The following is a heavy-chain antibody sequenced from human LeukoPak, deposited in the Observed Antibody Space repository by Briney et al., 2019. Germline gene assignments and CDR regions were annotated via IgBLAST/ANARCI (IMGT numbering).Heavy chain of an antibody. D-gene: IGHD3-22*01. V-gene: IGHV3-33*06. CDR1: GFTFSSYG. Sequence: PGGSLRLSCAASGFTFSSYGTHWVRQAPGKGLEWVAVIWYDGSNKYYADSVKGRFTISRDNSKNTLYLQMNSLRAEDTAVYYCAKDLWDYDSSGYCFDYWGQGTLVTVSS. J-gene: IGHJ4*02. CDR3: AKDLWDYDSSGYCFDY. CDR2: IWYDGSNK.